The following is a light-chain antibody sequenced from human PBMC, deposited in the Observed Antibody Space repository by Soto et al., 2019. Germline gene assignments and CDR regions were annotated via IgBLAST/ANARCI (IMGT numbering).Light chain of an antibody. J-gene: IGKJ5*01. Sequence: IIMTQSPATRSVSPGERATLSCRASQSVSSSYLSWYQQKPWQAPRLLIYGASTRATGMPDRFSGSGSGTDCTLPISGLQPEDGAVYYCQLYGSSRTTFGLGTRLEIK. CDR1: QSVSSSY. CDR2: GAS. V-gene: IGKV3D-7*01. CDR3: QLYGSSRTT.